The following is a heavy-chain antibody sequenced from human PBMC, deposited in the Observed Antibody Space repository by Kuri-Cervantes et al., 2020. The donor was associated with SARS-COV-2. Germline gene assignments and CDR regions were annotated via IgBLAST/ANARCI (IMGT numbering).Heavy chain of an antibody. CDR3: VRDHDFWSGYSTGPLDY. CDR2: IWYGGSNK. Sequence: GESLKISCAASGFTFSSYGMHWVRQAPGKGLEWVAVIWYGGSNKYYADSVKGRFTISRDNAKDSLDLQMNSLRAEDTAIYYCVRDHDFWSGYSTGPLDYWGQGTLVTVSS. CDR1: GFTFSSYG. J-gene: IGHJ4*02. D-gene: IGHD3-3*01. V-gene: IGHV3-33*08.